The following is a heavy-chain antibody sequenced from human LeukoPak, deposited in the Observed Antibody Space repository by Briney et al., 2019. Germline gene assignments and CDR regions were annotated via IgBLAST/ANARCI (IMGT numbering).Heavy chain of an antibody. CDR2: INPDSGGT. D-gene: IGHD3-10*01. J-gene: IGHJ4*02. V-gene: IGHV1-2*02. Sequence: ASVKVSCKASGYTFTGYYMHWVRQAPGQGLEWMGCINPDSGGTKYAQKFQGRVTMTRDMSISTAYMELSRLRSDDTAVYYCARGRSGELTWAFTLDSWGQGTLVTVSS. CDR1: GYTFTGYY. CDR3: ARGRSGELTWAFTLDS.